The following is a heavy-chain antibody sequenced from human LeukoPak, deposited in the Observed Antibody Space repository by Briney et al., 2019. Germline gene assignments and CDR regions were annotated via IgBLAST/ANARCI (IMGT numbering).Heavy chain of an antibody. V-gene: IGHV4-38-2*02. D-gene: IGHD6-19*01. J-gene: IGHJ4*02. CDR2: IYHSGST. CDR3: AGTPLYSSGWYGVDY. CDR1: GYSISSGYY. Sequence: SETLSLTCTVSGYSISSGYYWGWIRQPPGKGLEWIGSIYHSGSTYYNPSLKSRVTISVDTSKNQFSLKLSSVTAADTAVYYCAGTPLYSSGWYGVDYWGQGTLATVSS.